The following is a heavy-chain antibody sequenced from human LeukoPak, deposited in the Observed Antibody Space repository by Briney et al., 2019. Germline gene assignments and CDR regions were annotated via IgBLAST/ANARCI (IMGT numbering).Heavy chain of an antibody. CDR2: IHYGGAT. J-gene: IGHJ4*02. CDR1: GGSITGYY. CDR3: ARGNILTGYCFDF. D-gene: IGHD3-9*01. V-gene: IGHV4-34*01. Sequence: SETLSPTCAVYGGSITGYYWSWIRQPPGGGLEWVGEIHYGGATNYNPSLKRRATISTDTVKNHFSLRLSSVTAADTAVYFCARGNILTGYCFDFWGQGALVTVSS.